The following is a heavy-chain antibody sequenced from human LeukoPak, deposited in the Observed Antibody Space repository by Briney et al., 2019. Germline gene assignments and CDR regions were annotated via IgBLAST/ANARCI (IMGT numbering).Heavy chain of an antibody. CDR3: ARSGVAAETRLDY. D-gene: IGHD2-15*01. CDR1: GYTFTSYD. V-gene: IGHV1-8*03. CDR2: MNPNSGNT. J-gene: IGHJ4*02. Sequence: ASVKVSCKASGYTFTSYDINWVRQATGQGLEWMGWMNPNSGNTGYAQKFQGRVTITRNTSISTAYMELSSLRSEDTAVYYCARSGVAAETRLDYWGQGTLVTVSS.